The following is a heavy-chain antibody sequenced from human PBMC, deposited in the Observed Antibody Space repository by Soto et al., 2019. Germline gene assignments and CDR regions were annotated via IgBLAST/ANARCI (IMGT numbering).Heavy chain of an antibody. CDR2: INAGNGNT. D-gene: IGHD2-15*01. Sequence: ASVKVSCKASGYTFTSYAMHWVRQAPGQRLEWMGWINAGNGNTKYSQKFQGRVTITRDNSRNTLYLQMNSLRAEDTATYYCAKKDDRSGSHCCFNDYWGQGTLVTVSS. J-gene: IGHJ4*02. CDR3: AKKDDRSGSHCCFNDY. V-gene: IGHV1-3*01. CDR1: GYTFTSYA.